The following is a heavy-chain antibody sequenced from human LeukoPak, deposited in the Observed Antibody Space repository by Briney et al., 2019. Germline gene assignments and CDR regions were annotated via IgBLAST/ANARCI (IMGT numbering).Heavy chain of an antibody. Sequence: GGSLRLSWAASGFTFCRYWMSWVRQAPGEGLGWVGNIKPDGSEKYYVDSVNGRFTISRDNAKNSLYLQMNSLRAEDTAVYYCARDNGWDYYDSSDYFDYWGQGTLVTVSS. V-gene: IGHV3-7*01. CDR3: ARDNGWDYYDSSDYFDY. D-gene: IGHD3-22*01. CDR2: IKPDGSEK. CDR1: GFTFCRYW. J-gene: IGHJ4*02.